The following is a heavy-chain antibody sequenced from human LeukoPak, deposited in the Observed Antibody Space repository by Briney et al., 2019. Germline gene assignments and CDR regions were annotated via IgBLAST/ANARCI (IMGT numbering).Heavy chain of an antibody. CDR3: AREDTYYYDSSGLLNY. D-gene: IGHD3-22*01. CDR1: GGTFSSYA. CDR2: IIPILGIA. Sequence: SVKVSCKASGGTFSSYAISWVRQAPGQGLEWMGRIIPILGIANYAQKFQGRVTITADKSTSTAYMELSSLRSEDTAVYYCAREDTYYYDSSGLLNYWGQGTLVTVSS. J-gene: IGHJ4*02. V-gene: IGHV1-69*04.